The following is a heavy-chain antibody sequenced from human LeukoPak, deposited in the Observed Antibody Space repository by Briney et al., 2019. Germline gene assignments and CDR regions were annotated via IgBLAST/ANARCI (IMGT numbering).Heavy chain of an antibody. D-gene: IGHD3-10*01. V-gene: IGHV3-7*01. Sequence: GGSLRLSCEVSGFRFSDYWMGWVRQAPGKGLEWVANINEDGREYYYVDSVKGRITIFRHNAKNSLYLQMTSLRADDTAVYYCARGGDPGSIDYWGQGTLVTVSS. CDR3: ARGGDPGSIDY. CDR1: GFRFSDYW. J-gene: IGHJ4*02. CDR2: INEDGREY.